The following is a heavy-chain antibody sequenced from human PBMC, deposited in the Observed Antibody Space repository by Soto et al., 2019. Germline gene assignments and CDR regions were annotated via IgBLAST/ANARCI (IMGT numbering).Heavy chain of an antibody. CDR3: ARGCDVVVPAAMDPGYYYGMDV. V-gene: IGHV1-2*04. Sequence: ASVKVSCKASGYTFTGYYMHWVRQAPGQGLEWMGWINPNSGGTNYAQKFQGWVTMTRDTSISTAYMELSRLRSDDTAVYYCARGCDVVVPAAMDPGYYYGMDVWGQGTTVTVSS. J-gene: IGHJ6*02. D-gene: IGHD2-2*01. CDR2: INPNSGGT. CDR1: GYTFTGYY.